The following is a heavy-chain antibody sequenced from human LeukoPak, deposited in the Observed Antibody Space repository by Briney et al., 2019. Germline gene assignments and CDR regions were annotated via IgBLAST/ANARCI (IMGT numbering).Heavy chain of an antibody. CDR2: INPNSGGT. V-gene: IGHV1-2*02. J-gene: IGHJ4*02. CDR3: ARENWRLAEMATTSIDY. Sequence: ASVKVSCKASGYTFTGYYMHWVRQAPGQGLEWMGWINPNSGGTNYAQKFQGRVTMTRDTSISTAYMELSRLRSDDTAVYYCARENWRLAEMATTSIDYWGQGTLVTVSS. D-gene: IGHD5-24*01. CDR1: GYTFTGYY.